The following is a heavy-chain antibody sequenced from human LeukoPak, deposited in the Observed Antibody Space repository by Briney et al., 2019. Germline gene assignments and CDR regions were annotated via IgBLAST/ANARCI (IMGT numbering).Heavy chain of an antibody. V-gene: IGHV3-43D*03. CDR3: AKDLLQRGYSYGFDY. Sequence: GGSLRLSCAASGFTFDDYAMHWVRQAPGKGLEWVSLISWGGGSTYYADSVKGRFTISRDNSKNSLYLQMNSLRAEDTALYYCAKDLLQRGYSYGFDYWGQGTLVTVSS. CDR1: GFTFDDYA. J-gene: IGHJ4*02. CDR2: ISWGGGST. D-gene: IGHD5-18*01.